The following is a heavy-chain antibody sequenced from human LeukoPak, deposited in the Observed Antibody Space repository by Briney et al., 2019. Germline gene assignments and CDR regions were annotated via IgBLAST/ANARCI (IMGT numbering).Heavy chain of an antibody. J-gene: IGHJ4*02. CDR1: GFTFSSYS. CDR2: ISSSSSTI. CDR3: AREALSSSWGTDY. D-gene: IGHD6-13*01. V-gene: IGHV3-48*01. Sequence: GGSLRLSCAASGFTFSSYSMNWVRQAPGKGLEWVSYISSSSSTIYYADSVKGRFTISRDKAKNSLYLQMNSLRAEDTAVYYCAREALSSSWGTDYWGQGTLVTVSS.